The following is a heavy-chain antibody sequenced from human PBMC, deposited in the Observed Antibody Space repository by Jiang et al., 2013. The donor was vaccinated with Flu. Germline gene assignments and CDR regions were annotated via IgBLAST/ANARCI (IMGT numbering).Heavy chain of an antibody. J-gene: IGHJ5*02. D-gene: IGHD2-2*01. V-gene: IGHV4-34*01. CDR3: ARDQVGS. Sequence: SLKSRVTISADTSKNQFSLKLSSVTAADTAVYYCARDQVGSWGQGTLVTVSS.